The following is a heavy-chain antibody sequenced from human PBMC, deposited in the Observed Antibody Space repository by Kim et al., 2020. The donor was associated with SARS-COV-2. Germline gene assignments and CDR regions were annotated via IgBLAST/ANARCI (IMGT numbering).Heavy chain of an antibody. V-gene: IGHV1-3*01. CDR2: INAGNGNT. D-gene: IGHD5-18*01. Sequence: ASVKVSCKASGYTFTSYAMHWVRQAPGQRLEWMGWINAGNGNTKYSQKFQGRVTITRDTSASTAYMELSSLRSEDTAVYYCARMDTAMGPIDYWGQGTLVTVSS. CDR3: ARMDTAMGPIDY. J-gene: IGHJ4*02. CDR1: GYTFTSYA.